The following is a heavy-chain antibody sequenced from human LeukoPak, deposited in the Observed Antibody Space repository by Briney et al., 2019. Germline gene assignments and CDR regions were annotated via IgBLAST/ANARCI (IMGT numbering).Heavy chain of an antibody. D-gene: IGHD1-1*01. CDR3: ARDHIQFYYWTDPTDSSAFDY. V-gene: IGHV3-48*04. J-gene: IGHJ4*02. Sequence: PGGSLRLSCAASGFTFSSYSMNWVRQAPGKGLEWVSYISSSSSTIYYADSVKGRFTISRDNAKNSLYLQMNSLRAEDTAVYYCARDHIQFYYWTDPTDSSAFDYWGQGTLVTVSS. CDR2: ISSSSSTI. CDR1: GFTFSSYS.